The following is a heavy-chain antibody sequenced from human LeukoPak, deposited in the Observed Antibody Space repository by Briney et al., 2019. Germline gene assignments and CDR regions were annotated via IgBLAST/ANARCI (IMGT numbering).Heavy chain of an antibody. CDR2: ISGSGGST. CDR3: AKVNSSGWYVEYFQH. CDR1: GFTFSSYA. D-gene: IGHD6-19*01. Sequence: GGSXRLSCAASGFTFSSYAMSWVRQAPGKGLEWVSAISGSGGSTYYADSVKGRFTISRDNSKNTLYLQMNSLRAEDTAVYYCAKVNSSGWYVEYFQHWGQGTLVTVSS. J-gene: IGHJ1*01. V-gene: IGHV3-23*01.